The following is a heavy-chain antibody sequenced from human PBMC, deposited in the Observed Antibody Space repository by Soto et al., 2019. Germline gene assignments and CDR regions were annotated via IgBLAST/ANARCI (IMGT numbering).Heavy chain of an antibody. CDR2: ISGSGDST. CDR3: AKAYGASHSPFDC. V-gene: IGHV3-23*01. CDR1: GFTFRGYA. Sequence: EPLLESGGGLAQPGGSLRLSCAASGFTFRGYAMSWVRQAPGKGPEWVSGISGSGDSTYHAKSVKGRFIISRDNSKNTLYLEINSLRAEDTAVYYCAKAYGASHSPFDCWGQGTLVAVSS. J-gene: IGHJ4*02. D-gene: IGHD2-21*01.